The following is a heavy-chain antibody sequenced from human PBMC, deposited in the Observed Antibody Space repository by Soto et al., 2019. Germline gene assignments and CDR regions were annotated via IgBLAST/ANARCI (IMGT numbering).Heavy chain of an antibody. Sequence: RGSLRLSGAASGCILSNAWINWVRQATGKGLEWVGRVKSKTDGGTTDFAAPVKGRFAISRDDSKNMVYLEMNSLKTEDTAIYYCTTDSYMTNIIVRFDYWGHGTLVTVSS. D-gene: IGHD4-17*01. V-gene: IGHV3-15*07. CDR1: GCILSNAW. CDR2: VKSKTDGGTT. CDR3: TTDSYMTNIIVRFDY. J-gene: IGHJ4*01.